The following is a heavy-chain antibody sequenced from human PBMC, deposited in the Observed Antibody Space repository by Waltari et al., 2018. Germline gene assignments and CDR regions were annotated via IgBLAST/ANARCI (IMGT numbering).Heavy chain of an antibody. V-gene: IGHV4-39*01. CDR1: GGSISTHYN. CDR2: MQYRGSP. Sequence: QLQLQESGPGLVKPSETLSLTCTVSGGSISTHYNWGWSRQPAGKGLEWMGNMQYRGSPVYNTSWERRVNISLDTWKNQLSLRLSSVGAADTAVYFCGRIAFGDEGGYFQYWGQGTLVTVSS. D-gene: IGHD4-17*01. J-gene: IGHJ1*01. CDR3: GRIAFGDEGGYFQY.